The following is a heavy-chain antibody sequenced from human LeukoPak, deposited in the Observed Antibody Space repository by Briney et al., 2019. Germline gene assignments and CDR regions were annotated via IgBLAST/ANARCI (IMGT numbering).Heavy chain of an antibody. V-gene: IGHV3-21*01. D-gene: IGHD3-3*02. CDR1: GFTFSDYN. CDR2: ISRSATYI. J-gene: IGHJ4*02. CDR3: ARATISSLTYYFDY. Sequence: PGGSLRLSCAASGFTFSDYNIHWVRQAPGKGLEWVSSISRSATYIYYADSVKGRFTISRNDTRNSLFLQMNSLRAEDTAVYYCARATISSLTYYFDYWGQGTLVTVSS.